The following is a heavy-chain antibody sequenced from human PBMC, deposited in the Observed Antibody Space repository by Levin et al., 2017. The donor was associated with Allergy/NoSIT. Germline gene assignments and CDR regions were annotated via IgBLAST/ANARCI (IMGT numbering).Heavy chain of an antibody. J-gene: IGHJ5*02. CDR2: IYYSGST. CDR1: GGSISSGDYY. Sequence: PSETLSLTCTVSGGSISSGDYYWSWIRQPPGKGLEWIGYIYYSGSTYYNPSLKSRVTISVDTSKNQFSLKLSSVTAADTAVYYCARRSYSGYDGDPVVNWFDPWGQGTLVTVSS. D-gene: IGHD5-12*01. V-gene: IGHV4-30-4*01. CDR3: ARRSYSGYDGDPVVNWFDP.